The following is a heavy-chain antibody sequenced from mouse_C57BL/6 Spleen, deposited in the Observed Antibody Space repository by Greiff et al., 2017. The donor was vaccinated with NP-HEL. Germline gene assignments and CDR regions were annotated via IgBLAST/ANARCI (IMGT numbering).Heavy chain of an antibody. V-gene: IGHV1-55*01. J-gene: IGHJ3*01. Sequence: VQLQQPGAELVKPGASVKMSCKASGYTFTSYWITWVKQRPGQGLEWIGDIYPGSGSTNYNEKFKSKATLTVDTSSSTAYMQLSSLTSEDSAVYYCARSYYGNYEGWFAYWGQGTLVTVSA. D-gene: IGHD2-10*01. CDR3: ARSYYGNYEGWFAY. CDR1: GYTFTSYW. CDR2: IYPGSGST.